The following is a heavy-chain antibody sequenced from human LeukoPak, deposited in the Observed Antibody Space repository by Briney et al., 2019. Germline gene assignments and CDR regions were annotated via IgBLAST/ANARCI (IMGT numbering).Heavy chain of an antibody. V-gene: IGHV3-7*01. D-gene: IGHD3-22*01. CDR3: ARGKSSGYLGGFDY. CDR2: IREDGTEK. J-gene: IGHJ4*02. CDR1: GFTFSNYW. Sequence: PGGSLRLSCAASGFTFSNYWMSWVRQAPGKGLEWVANIREDGTEKYYVDSVKGRFTISRDNAKNSLYLQMSSLRAEDTAVYYCARGKSSGYLGGFDYWGQGTLVTVSS.